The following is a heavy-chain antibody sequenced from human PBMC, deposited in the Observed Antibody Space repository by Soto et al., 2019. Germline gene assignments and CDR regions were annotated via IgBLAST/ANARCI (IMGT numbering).Heavy chain of an antibody. V-gene: IGHV1-18*01. CDR1: GYSFTSHG. CDR2: ISASNGDT. Sequence: QVQLVQSGAEVKKPGASVKVSCKASGYSFTSHGISWVRQAPGQGLEWMAWISASNGDTNYAQKFQGRVTVTTDTTTSTGYIELRSLRSEDTAVYSCARMVRGSNIAYSHYMDVWGKGTTVTVSS. J-gene: IGHJ6*03. D-gene: IGHD3-10*01. CDR3: ARMVRGSNIAYSHYMDV.